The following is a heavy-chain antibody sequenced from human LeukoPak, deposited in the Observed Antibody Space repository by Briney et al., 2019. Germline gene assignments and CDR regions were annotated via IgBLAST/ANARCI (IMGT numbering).Heavy chain of an antibody. CDR2: ISGSSNDI. V-gene: IGHV3-11*06. CDR1: GFSFSGSY. D-gene: IGHD6-6*01. J-gene: IGHJ5*02. Sequence: GGSLRLSCAASGFSFSGSYMSWIRQAPGKGLEWVSYISGSSNDINYADSVKGRFTVSRDNTKNSLFLQMNSLRVEDTAVYYCAKIYSSSSSWGQGTLVTVSP. CDR3: AKIYSSSSS.